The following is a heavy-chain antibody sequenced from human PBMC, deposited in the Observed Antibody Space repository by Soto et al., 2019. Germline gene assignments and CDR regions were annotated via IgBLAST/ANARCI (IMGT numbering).Heavy chain of an antibody. D-gene: IGHD6-13*01. CDR2: ISGGGCST. Sequence: PGGSLRLSCAASGFTFSSYAMSWVRQAPGEGLEWVSAISGGGCSTYYAGSVKGRFTFSRDNSKNTLYLQMKSLRAEDTAVYYCAKDYTIAAGRIYYLDSWGKGNVVTV. CDR1: GFTFSSYA. V-gene: IGHV3-23*01. CDR3: AKDYTIAAGRIYYLDS. J-gene: IGHJ4*02.